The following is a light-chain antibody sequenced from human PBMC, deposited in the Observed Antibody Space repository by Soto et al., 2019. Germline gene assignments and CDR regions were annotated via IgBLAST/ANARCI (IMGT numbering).Light chain of an antibody. Sequence: AIQMTQSPSSLSASVGDRVTITCRASQDIRNELAWYQHNPGKAPKLLIYAASYLQGGVPSRFRGAGSGTDFTLTISSLQPEDFATHYCLQDYNYPRTFGQGTKVEIK. CDR2: AAS. CDR3: LQDYNYPRT. CDR1: QDIRNE. V-gene: IGKV1-6*01. J-gene: IGKJ1*01.